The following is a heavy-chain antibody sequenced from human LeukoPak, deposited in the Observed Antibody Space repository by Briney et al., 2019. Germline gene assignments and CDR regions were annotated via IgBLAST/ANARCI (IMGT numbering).Heavy chain of an antibody. D-gene: IGHD6-25*01. J-gene: IGHJ3*02. CDR2: TYYRSKWYN. V-gene: IGHV6-1*01. Sequence: SQTLSLTCAISGDSVSSNSAAWNWIRQSPSRGLEWLGRTYYRSKWYNDYAVSVKGRITINPDTSKNQFSLQLNSVTPEDTAVYYCARDLAAAGGYGDAFDIWGQGTMVTVSS. CDR3: ARDLAAAGGYGDAFDI. CDR1: GDSVSSNSAA.